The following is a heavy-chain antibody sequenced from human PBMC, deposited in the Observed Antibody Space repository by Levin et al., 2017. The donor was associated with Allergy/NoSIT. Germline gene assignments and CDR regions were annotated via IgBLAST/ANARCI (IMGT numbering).Heavy chain of an antibody. CDR2: IRQDGSEK. CDR1: GFNFSIYW. V-gene: IGHV3-7*01. J-gene: IGHJ4*02. Sequence: GESLKISCEASGFNFSIYWMSWVRQAPGKGLEWVANIRQDGSEKHYMDSVEGRFTISRDNAKNSLYLHMNSLRADDTATYYCARDLAEGVFWTRFDYWGQGTVVTVSS. CDR3: ARDLAEGVFWTRFDY. D-gene: IGHD3/OR15-3a*01.